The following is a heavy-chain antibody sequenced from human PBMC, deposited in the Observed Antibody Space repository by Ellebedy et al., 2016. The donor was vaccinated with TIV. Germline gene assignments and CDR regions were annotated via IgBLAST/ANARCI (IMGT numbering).Heavy chain of an antibody. CDR1: GFTFDDYG. CDR3: ARVAVVRGVLSYYYGMDV. Sequence: GESLKISCAASGFTFDDYGMSWVRLAPGKGLEWVSGINWNGDSIAYAASVKGRFTVSRANAKSSLYLHMNSLRAEDTALYYCARVAVVRGVLSYYYGMDVWGQGTAVTVSS. J-gene: IGHJ6*02. V-gene: IGHV3-20*04. CDR2: INWNGDSI. D-gene: IGHD3-10*01.